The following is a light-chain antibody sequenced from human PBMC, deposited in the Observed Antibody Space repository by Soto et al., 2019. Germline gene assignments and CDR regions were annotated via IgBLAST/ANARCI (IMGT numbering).Light chain of an antibody. CDR1: SSDIGGYNS. J-gene: IGLJ3*02. V-gene: IGLV2-14*01. Sequence: QSVLTQPASVSGSPGQSITISCTGTSSDIGGYNSVSWYQQHPGKVPKLLIYDVTNRPSGISNRFSGSKSGNTASLTISGLQAEDEADYYCSSYGSSNTVVFGGGTKRTVL. CDR3: SSYGSSNTVV. CDR2: DVT.